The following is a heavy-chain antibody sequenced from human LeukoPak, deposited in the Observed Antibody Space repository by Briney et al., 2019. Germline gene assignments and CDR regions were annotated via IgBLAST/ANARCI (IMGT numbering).Heavy chain of an antibody. V-gene: IGHV3-30*03. D-gene: IGHD3-10*01. Sequence: GRSLRLSCAVSGFIFSNYGMHWVRQAPGKGLEWVAVISYDGSNKYYADSVKGRFTISRDNSKNTLYLQMNSLRAEDTAVYYCARDITLTRGGRSDYWGQGTLVTVSA. J-gene: IGHJ4*02. CDR2: ISYDGSNK. CDR1: GFIFSNYG. CDR3: ARDITLTRGGRSDY.